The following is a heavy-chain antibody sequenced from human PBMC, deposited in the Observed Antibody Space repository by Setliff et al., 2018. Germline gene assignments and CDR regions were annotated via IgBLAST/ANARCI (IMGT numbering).Heavy chain of an antibody. Sequence: SETLSLTCTVSGGSISSSSYYWGWIRQPPGKGLEWIGSIYYSGSTYYNPSLKSRVTISVDTSKNQFSLKLSSVTAADTAVYYCARVGGYYYYYYGMDVWGQGTTVTSP. CDR2: IYYSGST. V-gene: IGHV4-39*07. CDR1: GGSISSSSYY. J-gene: IGHJ6*02. CDR3: ARVGGYYYYYYGMDV.